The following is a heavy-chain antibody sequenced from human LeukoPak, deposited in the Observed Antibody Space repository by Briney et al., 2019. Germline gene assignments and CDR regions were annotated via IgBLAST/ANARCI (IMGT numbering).Heavy chain of an antibody. CDR1: GGSFSGYY. J-gene: IGHJ4*02. CDR2: INHSGST. V-gene: IGHV4-34*01. D-gene: IGHD6-6*01. CDR3: ARGRAWGAARPGFDY. Sequence: SETLSLTCAVYGGSFSGYYWSWMRQPPGKGLEWIGEINHSGSTNYNPSLKSRVTISVDTSKNQFSLKLSSVTAADTAVYYCARGRAWGAARPGFDYWGQGTLDTVSS.